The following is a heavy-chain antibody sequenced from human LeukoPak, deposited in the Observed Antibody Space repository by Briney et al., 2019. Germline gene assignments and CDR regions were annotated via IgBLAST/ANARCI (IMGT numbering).Heavy chain of an antibody. D-gene: IGHD6-13*01. CDR1: GYTFTSYG. CDR2: ISAYNGNT. Sequence: ASVKVSCKASGYTFTSYGISWVRQPPGQGLEWMGWISAYNGNTNYAQKLQGRVTMTTDTSTSTAYMELRSLRSDDTAVYYCARGLRAEIAAAGHYWGQGTLVTVSS. J-gene: IGHJ4*02. CDR3: ARGLRAEIAAAGHY. V-gene: IGHV1-18*01.